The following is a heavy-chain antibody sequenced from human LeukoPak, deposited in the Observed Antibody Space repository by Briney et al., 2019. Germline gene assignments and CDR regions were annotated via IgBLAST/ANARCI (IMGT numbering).Heavy chain of an antibody. V-gene: IGHV3-NL1*01. CDR2: IYSDGST. Sequence: GGSLRLSCAASGFTFSSYGMHWVRQAPGKGLEWVSIIYSDGSTYYADSVKDRFIISRDNSKNTVYLQMNSLRAEDTAVFFCANALLYYGSRTRQFYFDSWGQGTLVSVSS. CDR1: GFTFSSYG. J-gene: IGHJ4*02. D-gene: IGHD3-10*01. CDR3: ANALLYYGSRTRQFYFDS.